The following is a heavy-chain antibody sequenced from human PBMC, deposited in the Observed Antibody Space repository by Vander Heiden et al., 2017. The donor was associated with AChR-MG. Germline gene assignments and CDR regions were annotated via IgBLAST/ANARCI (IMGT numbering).Heavy chain of an antibody. J-gene: IGHJ4*02. V-gene: IGHV4-34*01. CDR3: ASCGDYVYYFDY. D-gene: IGHD4-17*01. Sequence: QVQLQQWGAGLLKPSETLSLTCAVYGGSFSGYYWSWIRQPPGKGLEWIGEINHSGSTNYNPSLKSRVTISVDTSKNQFSLKLSSVTAADTAVYYCASCGDYVYYFDYWGQGTLVTVSS. CDR2: INHSGST. CDR1: GGSFSGYY.